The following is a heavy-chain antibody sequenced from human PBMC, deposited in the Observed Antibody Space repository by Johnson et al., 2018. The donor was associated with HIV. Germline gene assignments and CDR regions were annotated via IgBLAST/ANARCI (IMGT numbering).Heavy chain of an antibody. J-gene: IGHJ3*02. Sequence: VQLVESGGGLVQPGGSLRLSCAASGFTFSSYDMHWVRQATGKGLEWVSAIGTAGDTYYPGSVKGRFTISRENAKNSLYLQMNSLQAGDTAVYYCARARDSWSSSWLSRDNAFDIWGQGTMVTVSS. V-gene: IGHV3-13*01. D-gene: IGHD6-13*01. CDR2: IGTAGDT. CDR3: ARARDSWSSSWLSRDNAFDI. CDR1: GFTFSSYD.